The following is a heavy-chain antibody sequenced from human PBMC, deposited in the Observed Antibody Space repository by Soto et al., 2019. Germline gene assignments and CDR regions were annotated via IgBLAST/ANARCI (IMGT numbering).Heavy chain of an antibody. V-gene: IGHV4-31*03. CDR1: GGSISSGGYY. J-gene: IGHJ6*03. Sequence: SETLSLTCTVSGGSISSGGYYWSWIRQHPGKGLEWIGYIYYSGSTYYNPSLKSRITISVDTAKNQFSLKLSAVTAADTAVYYCAGARDLYYYYMDVWGKGTTVTVSS. CDR3: AGARDLYYYYMDV. CDR2: IYYSGST.